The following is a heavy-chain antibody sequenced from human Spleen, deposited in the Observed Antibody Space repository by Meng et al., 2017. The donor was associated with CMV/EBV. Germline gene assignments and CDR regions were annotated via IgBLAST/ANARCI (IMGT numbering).Heavy chain of an antibody. J-gene: IGHJ4*02. D-gene: IGHD1-26*01. CDR2: IDPNNGDT. CDR3: ARGLNSGTSHY. CDR1: GYTFIDQY. V-gene: IGHV1-2*02. Sequence: ASVKVSCKASGYTFIDQYINWVRQAPGQGLEWMGGIDPNNGDTYYAQKYQGRVTVTADTSISTAYMDLSTLKSDDTAVYYCARGLNSGTSHYWGQGTPVTVSS.